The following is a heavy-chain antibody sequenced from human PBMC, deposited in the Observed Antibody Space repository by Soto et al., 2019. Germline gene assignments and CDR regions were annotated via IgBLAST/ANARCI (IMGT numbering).Heavy chain of an antibody. D-gene: IGHD2-8*02. Sequence: QVQLQQWGAGLLKPSETLSLTCAVYGGSFSGYYWTWIRQPPGTGLEWIGEINHSGSTNYNPSITSRVTISVDTYKSQFPLKLTSVTAADTAVYYCARDKITGLFDYWGQGTRVTVSS. CDR1: GGSFSGYY. V-gene: IGHV4-34*01. J-gene: IGHJ4*02. CDR3: ARDKITGLFDY. CDR2: INHSGST.